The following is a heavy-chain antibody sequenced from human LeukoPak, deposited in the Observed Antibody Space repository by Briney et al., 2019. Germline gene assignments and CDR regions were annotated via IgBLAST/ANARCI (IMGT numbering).Heavy chain of an antibody. V-gene: IGHV5-51*01. CDR3: ARHSRYGSGSPLGY. D-gene: IGHD3-10*01. CDR2: IYPGDSDT. J-gene: IGHJ4*02. CDR1: GSSFTSYW. Sequence: GASLQISCKASGSSFTSYWIGWVRQMPGKGLEWMGIIYPGDSDTRYSPSFQGQVTISADKSISTAYLQWRSLKASDTAMYYCARHSRYGSGSPLGYWGQGTLVTVSS.